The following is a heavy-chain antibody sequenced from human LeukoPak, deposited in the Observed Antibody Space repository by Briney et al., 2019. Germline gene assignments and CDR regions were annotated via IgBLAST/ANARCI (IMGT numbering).Heavy chain of an antibody. J-gene: IGHJ4*02. CDR3: AKDSSSSRLSGWYY. CDR1: GFTFSSYA. CDR2: ISYDGSNK. D-gene: IGHD6-6*01. Sequence: GGSLRLSCAASGFTFSSYAMHWVRQAPGKGLEWVAVISYDGSNKYYADSVKGRFTISRDNSKNTLYLQMNSLRAEDTAVYYCAKDSSSSRLSGWYYWGQGTLVTVSS. V-gene: IGHV3-30-3*01.